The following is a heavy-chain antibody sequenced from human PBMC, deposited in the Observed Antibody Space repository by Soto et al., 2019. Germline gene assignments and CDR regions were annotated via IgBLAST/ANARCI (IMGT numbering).Heavy chain of an antibody. CDR3: ATVRTSNNWFDP. V-gene: IGHV1-69*06. CDR2: IIPIFGET. CDR1: GGTFNSYA. J-gene: IGHJ5*02. D-gene: IGHD1-7*01. Sequence: GAPAKVSCKASGGTFNSYAISRVRQAPGQGLEWMGGIIPIFGETIYAQKFQGRVTMTEDTSTDTAYMELSSLRSEDTAVYYCATVRTSNNWFDPWGQGTLVTVSS.